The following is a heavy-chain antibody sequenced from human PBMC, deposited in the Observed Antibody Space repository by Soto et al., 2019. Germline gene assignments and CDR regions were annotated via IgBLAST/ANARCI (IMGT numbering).Heavy chain of an antibody. CDR2: MNPNSGNT. D-gene: IGHD1-26*01. Sequence: ASVKVSCKASRYTFISYDINWVRQATGQGLEWMGWMNPNSGNTGYAQKFQGRITMTRNTSINTAYMELSSLGSEDTAVYYCASDLVGASDSYGLDVWGQGTPVTVSS. CDR3: ASDLVGASDSYGLDV. CDR1: RYTFISYD. V-gene: IGHV1-8*01. J-gene: IGHJ6*02.